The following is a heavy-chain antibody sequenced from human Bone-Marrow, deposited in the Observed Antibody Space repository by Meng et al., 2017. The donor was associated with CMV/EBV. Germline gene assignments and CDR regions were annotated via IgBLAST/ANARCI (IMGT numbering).Heavy chain of an antibody. CDR3: ARDRVAGYNWFDP. D-gene: IGHD6-19*01. J-gene: IGHJ5*02. V-gene: IGHV3-21*01. CDR1: GFTFDDYG. Sequence: GESLKISCAASGFTFDDYGMSWVRQAPGKGLEWVSSISSTSTYIYYADLVKGRFTISRDNAKNSLYLQMNSLRAEDTAVYYCARDRVAGYNWFDPWGQGTLVTVSS. CDR2: ISSTSTYI.